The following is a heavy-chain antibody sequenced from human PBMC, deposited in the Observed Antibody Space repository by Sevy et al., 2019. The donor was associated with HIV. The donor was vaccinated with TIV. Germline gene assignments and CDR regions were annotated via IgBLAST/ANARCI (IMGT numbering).Heavy chain of an antibody. J-gene: IGHJ3*02. Sequence: GGSLRLSCAASGFTFSSYEMNWVRQAPGKGLEWVSYISSSGSTIYYADSVKGRFTISRDNAKNSLYLQMNSLRAKDTAIYYCARVGYVDTSMVSAFDIWGQGTMVTVSS. CDR1: GFTFSSYE. CDR3: ARVGYVDTSMVSAFDI. CDR2: ISSSGSTI. D-gene: IGHD5-18*01. V-gene: IGHV3-48*03.